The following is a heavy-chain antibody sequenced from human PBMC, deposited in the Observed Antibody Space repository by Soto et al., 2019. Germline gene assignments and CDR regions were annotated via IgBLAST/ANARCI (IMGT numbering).Heavy chain of an antibody. CDR1: GFTFSSYG. CDR2: IWYDGSNK. D-gene: IGHD6-13*01. CDR3: AREAFEIAAAGTGYYGMDV. V-gene: IGHV3-33*01. Sequence: GGSLRLSCAASGFTFSSYGMHWVRQAPGKGLEWVAVIWYDGSNKYYADSVKGRFTISRDNSKNTLYLQMNSLRAEDTAVYYCAREAFEIAAAGTGYYGMDVWGQGTTVTVS. J-gene: IGHJ6*02.